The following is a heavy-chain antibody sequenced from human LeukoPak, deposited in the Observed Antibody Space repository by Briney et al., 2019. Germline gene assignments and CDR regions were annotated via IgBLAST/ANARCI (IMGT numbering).Heavy chain of an antibody. CDR2: IKQDGSER. V-gene: IGHV3-7*03. Sequence: GGSLRLSCVVSGVTFSSHWMSWVRQAPRKGLEWVANIKQDGSERYYVDSVKGRFTISRDNAKNSVFLQMNSLRAEDTAVYYCARDPNLYSGTYDTYWGQGTLVTVSS. CDR1: GVTFSSHW. J-gene: IGHJ4*02. D-gene: IGHD1-26*01. CDR3: ARDPNLYSGTYDTY.